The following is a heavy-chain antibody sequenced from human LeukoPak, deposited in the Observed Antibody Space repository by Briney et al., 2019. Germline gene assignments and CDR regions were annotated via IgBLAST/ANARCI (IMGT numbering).Heavy chain of an antibody. CDR3: ARDGDAYNFDY. Sequence: PGGSLRLSCAASGFTFSNYWMHWVRQAPGKGLVWVSRIYRDGTHTNYADSVKGRFTISRDNAKNMLYLDMNSLRAEDTAVYYCARDGDAYNFDYWGQGTLITVSS. V-gene: IGHV3-74*01. D-gene: IGHD5-24*01. CDR2: IYRDGTHT. J-gene: IGHJ4*02. CDR1: GFTFSNYW.